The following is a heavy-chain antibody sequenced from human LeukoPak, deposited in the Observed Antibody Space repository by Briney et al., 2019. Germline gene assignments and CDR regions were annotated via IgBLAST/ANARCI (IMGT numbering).Heavy chain of an antibody. J-gene: IGHJ4*02. CDR1: GFTFNTYG. CDR3: AKSNSESQTTVGN. CDR2: IWSDGTHK. Sequence: GRSLRLSCAASGFTFNTYGMHWVRQAPGKGLEWVAVIWSDGTHKYYSDSVKGRFTISRDNSKNTLYLEMNSLRVEDTAVYYCAKSNSESQTTVGNWGQETLVTVSS. V-gene: IGHV3-33*06. D-gene: IGHD1-26*01.